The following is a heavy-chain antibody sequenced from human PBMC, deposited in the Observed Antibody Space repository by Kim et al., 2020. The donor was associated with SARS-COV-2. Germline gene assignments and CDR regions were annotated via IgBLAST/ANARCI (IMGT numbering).Heavy chain of an antibody. CDR3: ARDVAENYDSSGYYYPMYNWFDP. CDR2: INPSGGST. Sequence: ASVKVSCKASGYTFTSYYMHWVRQAPGQGLEWMGIINPSGGSTSYAQKFQGRVTMTRDTSTSTVYMELSSLRSEDTAVYYCARDVAENYDSSGYYYPMYNWFDPWGQGTLVTVSS. J-gene: IGHJ5*02. CDR1: GYTFTSYY. V-gene: IGHV1-46*01. D-gene: IGHD3-22*01.